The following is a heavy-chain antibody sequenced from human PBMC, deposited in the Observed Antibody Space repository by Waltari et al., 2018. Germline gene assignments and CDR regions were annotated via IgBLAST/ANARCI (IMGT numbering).Heavy chain of an antibody. CDR2: ISTNSGST. J-gene: IGHJ6*02. Sequence: QVQLVQSGAEVKKPGASVKVSCRASGYTFTADYIHWVRQAPGLGLEWMGWISTNSGSTSYAQRFQGRVTMTRDTSISTPYMELNSLTSDDTAIYYCARQRVKTLDFWGQGTTVTVSS. V-gene: IGHV1-2*02. CDR1: GYTFTADY. D-gene: IGHD3-3*01. CDR3: ARQRVKTLDF.